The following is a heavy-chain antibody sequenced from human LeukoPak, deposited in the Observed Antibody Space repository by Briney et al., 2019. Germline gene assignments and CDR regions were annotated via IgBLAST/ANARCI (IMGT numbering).Heavy chain of an antibody. CDR2: IRSDGSNE. D-gene: IGHD2-15*01. Sequence: PGGSLRLSCAASGFTFSDYGMHWVRQAPGKGLEWVAFIRSDGSNEYYPDSVKGRFTISRDSSRNMLYLQMNSLRPEDTAVYYCAKGGSASHNWFDPWGQGTLVTVSS. V-gene: IGHV3-30*02. J-gene: IGHJ5*02. CDR3: AKGGSASHNWFDP. CDR1: GFTFSDYG.